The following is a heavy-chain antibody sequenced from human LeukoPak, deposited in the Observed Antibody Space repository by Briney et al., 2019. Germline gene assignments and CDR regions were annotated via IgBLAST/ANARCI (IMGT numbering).Heavy chain of an antibody. V-gene: IGHV4-34*01. J-gene: IGHJ4*02. D-gene: IGHD1-26*01. Sequence: KASETLSLTCAVYGGSFSGYYWSWIRRPPGKGLEWIGEINHSGSTNYNPSLKSRVTVSVDTSKNQFSLKLSSVTAADTAVYYCARASSNKWELGGGYYFDYWGQGTLVTVSS. CDR1: GGSFSGYY. CDR3: ARASSNKWELGGGYYFDY. CDR2: INHSGST.